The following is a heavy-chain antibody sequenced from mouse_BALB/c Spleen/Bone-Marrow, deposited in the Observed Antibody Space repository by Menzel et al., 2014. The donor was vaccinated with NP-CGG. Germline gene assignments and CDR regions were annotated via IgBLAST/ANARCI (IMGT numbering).Heavy chain of an antibody. CDR3: ARDGPHFFDY. CDR2: INSNGGST. J-gene: IGHJ2*01. CDR1: GFTFSRYG. Sequence: EVNLVESGGGLVQPGGSLKLSCAASGFTFSRYGMSWVRQTPDKRLELVATINSNGGSTYYPDSVKGRFTISRDNAKDTLYLQMSSLKSEDTAMYYCARDGPHFFDYWGRGTTLTVSS. V-gene: IGHV5-6-3*01.